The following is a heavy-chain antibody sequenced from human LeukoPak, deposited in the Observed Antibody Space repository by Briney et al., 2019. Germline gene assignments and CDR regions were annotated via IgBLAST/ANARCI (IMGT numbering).Heavy chain of an antibody. V-gene: IGHV3-23*01. D-gene: IGHD3-22*01. J-gene: IGHJ3*02. CDR3: AKDQLGITMIVVVITGHDAFDI. CDR1: RYTFSSYA. Sequence: PGGSLRLSCAASRYTFSSYAMSWVRQAPGKGLEWVSAISGSGGSTYYADSVKGRFTISRDNSKNTLYLQTNSLRAEDTAVYYCAKDQLGITMIVVVITGHDAFDIWGQGTMVTVSS. CDR2: ISGSGGST.